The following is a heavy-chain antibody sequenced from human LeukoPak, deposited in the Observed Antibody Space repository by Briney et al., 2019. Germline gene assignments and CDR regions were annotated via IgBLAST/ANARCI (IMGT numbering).Heavy chain of an antibody. D-gene: IGHD6-6*01. CDR2: IGGSGAVT. V-gene: IGHV3-11*03. J-gene: IGHJ5*02. CDR3: AKTLVASPGNTGGP. CDR1: GFTFSDCY. Sequence: PGGSLRLSCAASGFTFSDCYMSWFRQAPGKGLEWLSYIGGSGAVTNYADSVKGRFTTSRDNAKSSLYLQMNSLRAEDTAVYYCAKTLVASPGNTGGPWGQGTLVTVSS.